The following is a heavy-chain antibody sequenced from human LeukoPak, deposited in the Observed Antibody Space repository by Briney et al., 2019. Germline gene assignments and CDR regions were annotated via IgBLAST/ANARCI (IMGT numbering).Heavy chain of an antibody. CDR2: INHSGST. V-gene: IGHV4-34*01. J-gene: IGHJ4*02. CDR3: ARGGWNGFYY. Sequence: PSETLSLTCAVYGGSFSGYYWSWIRQPPGKGLEWIGEINHSGSTNYNPSLKSRVTISADTSKNQFSLKLSSVTAADTAVYYCARGGWNGFYYWGQGTLVTVSS. CDR1: GGSFSGYY. D-gene: IGHD1-1*01.